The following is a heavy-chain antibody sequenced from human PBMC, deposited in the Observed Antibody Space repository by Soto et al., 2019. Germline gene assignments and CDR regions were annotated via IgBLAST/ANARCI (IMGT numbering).Heavy chain of an antibody. CDR1: GGSISSYF. CDR2: ISYSGST. Sequence: SETLSLTCTVSGGSISSYFWSWIRQPPGKGLEWIAYISYSGSTNYNPSLKSRVTISIDTSKSQFSLRLSSVTAADSAVYYCARAAYYDSSGYHYYFDYWGPGTLVT. D-gene: IGHD3-22*01. V-gene: IGHV4-59*01. CDR3: ARAAYYDSSGYHYYFDY. J-gene: IGHJ4*02.